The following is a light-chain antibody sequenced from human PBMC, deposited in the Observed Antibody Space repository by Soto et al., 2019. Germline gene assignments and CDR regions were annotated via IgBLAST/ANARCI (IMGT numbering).Light chain of an antibody. CDR2: GAS. Sequence: EVVLTQSPGSLSLSPGQRATLSCRASQSVDSTFFAWYQKKPGQAPGLLIYGASKRATGIPDRFSGSGSGTDFTLVISRLEPKDFAVYYCQQYMSSVTFGQGTKVEIK. V-gene: IGKV3-20*01. CDR1: QSVDSTF. J-gene: IGKJ1*01. CDR3: QQYMSSVT.